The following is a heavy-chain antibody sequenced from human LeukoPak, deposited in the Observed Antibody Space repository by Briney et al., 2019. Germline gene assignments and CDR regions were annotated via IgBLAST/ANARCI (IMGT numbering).Heavy chain of an antibody. CDR1: GFTFSSYA. Sequence: GGSLRLSCAASGFTFSSYAMSWVRQAPGKGLEWVSAISGSGGSTYYADSVKGRFTISRDNSKNTLYLQMNSLRAGDTAVYYCAKVDVPRRVSAWFDPWGQGTLVTVSS. CDR3: AKVDVPRRVSAWFDP. V-gene: IGHV3-23*01. CDR2: ISGSGGST. J-gene: IGHJ5*02. D-gene: IGHD3-10*02.